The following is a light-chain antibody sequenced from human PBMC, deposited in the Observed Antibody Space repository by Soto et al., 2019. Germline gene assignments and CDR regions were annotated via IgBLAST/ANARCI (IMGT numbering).Light chain of an antibody. Sequence: IVLTQSAGTLSLSPGERATLSCRASQSVGGSYVGWYKQKPGQAPRLLSYGASSRATGIPDRFSGSGSGTDFTLTISSLKPDDFETYYCQHYNSYSEAFGQGTKVDIK. V-gene: IGKV3-20*01. CDR3: QHYNSYSEA. CDR2: GAS. CDR1: QSVGGSY. J-gene: IGKJ1*01.